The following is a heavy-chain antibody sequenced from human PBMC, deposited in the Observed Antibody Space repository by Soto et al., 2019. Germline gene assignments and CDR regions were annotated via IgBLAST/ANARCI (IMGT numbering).Heavy chain of an antibody. D-gene: IGHD2-21*02. CDR3: ARQRTSVLTQAYFDA. J-gene: IGHJ4*02. CDR1: GDSINGRSYY. V-gene: IGHV4-39*01. CDR2: IYYSGRT. Sequence: SETLSLTCTVTGDSINGRSYYWGWIRQPPGKGLEWIGSIYYSGRTYNNPSLRSRVSMSIDTPKDQFSLKLKSVTAADTALYFCARQRTSVLTQAYFDAWGPGSLVTVSS.